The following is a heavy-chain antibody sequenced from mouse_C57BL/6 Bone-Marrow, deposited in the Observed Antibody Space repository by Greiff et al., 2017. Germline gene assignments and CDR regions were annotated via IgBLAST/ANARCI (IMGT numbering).Heavy chain of an antibody. V-gene: IGHV1-19*01. Sequence: EVQRVESGPVLVKPGASVKMSCKASGYTFTDYYMNWVKQSHGKSLEWIGVINPYNGGTSYNQKFKGKATLTVDKSSSTAYMELNSLTSEDSAVYYCARRWVPFAYWGQGTLVTVSA. J-gene: IGHJ3*01. CDR1: GYTFTDYY. D-gene: IGHD2-3*01. CDR2: INPYNGGT. CDR3: ARRWVPFAY.